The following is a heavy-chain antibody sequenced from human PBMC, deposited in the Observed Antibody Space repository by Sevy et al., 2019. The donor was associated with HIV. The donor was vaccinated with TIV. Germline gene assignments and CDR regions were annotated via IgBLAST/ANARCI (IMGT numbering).Heavy chain of an antibody. J-gene: IGHJ6*02. V-gene: IGHV3-9*01. CDR2: ISWNSGSI. CDR1: GFTFDDYA. CDR3: AKDIRGGGYSYGYSYYYYYYGMDV. D-gene: IGHD5-18*01. Sequence: GGSLRLSCAASGFTFDDYAMHWVRQAPGKGLEWVSGISWNSGSIGYADSVKGRFTISRDNAKNSLYLQMNSLRAEDTALYYCAKDIRGGGYSYGYSYYYYYYGMDVWGQGTAVTVSS.